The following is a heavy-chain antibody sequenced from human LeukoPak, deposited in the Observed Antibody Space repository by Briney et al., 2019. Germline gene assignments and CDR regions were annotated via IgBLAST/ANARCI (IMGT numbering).Heavy chain of an antibody. CDR3: ARASWSGSYVLFDP. Sequence: PSETLSLTCTVSGGSISSYYWSWIRQPPGKGLEWIGYIYYSGSTNYNPSLKSRVTISVDTSKNQFSLKLSSVTAADTAVYYCARASWSGSYVLFDPWGQGTLVTVSS. CDR1: GGSISSYY. CDR2: IYYSGST. D-gene: IGHD3-10*01. V-gene: IGHV4-59*01. J-gene: IGHJ5*02.